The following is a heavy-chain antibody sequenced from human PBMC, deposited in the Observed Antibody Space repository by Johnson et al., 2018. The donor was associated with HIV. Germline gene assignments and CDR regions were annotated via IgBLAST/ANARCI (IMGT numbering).Heavy chain of an antibody. CDR1: GFTFDDYG. CDR2: INWNGGNT. V-gene: IGHV3-20*04. D-gene: IGHD1-26*01. J-gene: IGHJ3*01. Sequence: MQLVESGGGVVRPGGSLRLSCTASGFTFDDYGMSWVRQAPGKGLEWVSYINWNGGNTGYADSVKGRFTISRDNAKNSLYLQMNSLRAEDTALYYCARDLIVGASGSDAFDVWGQGTAVTVSS. CDR3: ARDLIVGASGSDAFDV.